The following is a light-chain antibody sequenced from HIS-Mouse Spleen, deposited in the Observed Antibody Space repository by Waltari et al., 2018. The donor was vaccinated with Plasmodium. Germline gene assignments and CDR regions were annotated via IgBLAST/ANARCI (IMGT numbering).Light chain of an antibody. CDR2: KDS. CDR1: ALPKQY. CDR3: QSADSSGTYWV. V-gene: IGLV3-25*03. J-gene: IGLJ3*02. Sequence: SYELTQPPSVSVSPGQTARLTCSGDALPKQYAYWYQQKPGQAPGLVIYKDSERPSGIPERFSGSSSGTTVTLTISGVQAEDEADYYCQSADSSGTYWVFGGGTKLTVL.